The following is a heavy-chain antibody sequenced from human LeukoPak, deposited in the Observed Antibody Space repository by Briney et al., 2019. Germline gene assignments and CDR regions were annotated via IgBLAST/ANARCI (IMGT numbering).Heavy chain of an antibody. J-gene: IGHJ4*02. CDR3: AKDYDFWSGSSLGAFDY. D-gene: IGHD3-3*01. V-gene: IGHV3-23*01. CDR1: GLTFSSYA. Sequence: QPGGSLRFSCAASGLTFSSYAMSWVRQAPGKGLKWVSAISGSGGSTYYADSVKGRFTISRDNSKNTLYLQMNSLRAEDTVVYYCAKDYDFWSGSSLGAFDYWGQGTLVTVSS. CDR2: ISGSGGST.